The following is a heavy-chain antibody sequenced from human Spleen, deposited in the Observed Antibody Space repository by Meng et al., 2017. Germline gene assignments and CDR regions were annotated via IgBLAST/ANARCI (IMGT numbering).Heavy chain of an antibody. D-gene: IGHD6-19*01. CDR2: INPNSGDT. Sequence: ASVKVSCKASGYTFTGYYMHWVRQAPGQGLEWMGWINPNSGDTNYAQKFQGRVTMTRDTSISTAYMELSRLRSDDTAVYYCARDSSNSSGWYSGLRYYYYYGMDVWGQGTTVTVSS. CDR1: GYTFTGYY. J-gene: IGHJ6*02. V-gene: IGHV1-2*02. CDR3: ARDSSNSSGWYSGLRYYYYYGMDV.